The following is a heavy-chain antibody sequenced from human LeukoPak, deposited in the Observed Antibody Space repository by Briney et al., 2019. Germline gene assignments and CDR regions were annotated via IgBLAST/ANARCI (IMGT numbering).Heavy chain of an antibody. Sequence: SETLSHTCTVSGGSISSYYWSWIRQPPGKGLEWIGYIYHSGSTNYNPSLKSRVTISVDTSKNQFSLKLSSVTAADTAVYYCARHLLWFGEPNYFDYWGQGTLVTVSS. CDR2: IYHSGST. D-gene: IGHD3-10*01. V-gene: IGHV4-59*01. J-gene: IGHJ4*02. CDR1: GGSISSYY. CDR3: ARHLLWFGEPNYFDY.